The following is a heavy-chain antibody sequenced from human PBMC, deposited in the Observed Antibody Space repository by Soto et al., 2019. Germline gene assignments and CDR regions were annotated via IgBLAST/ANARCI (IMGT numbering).Heavy chain of an antibody. CDR1: GGTFSGYV. D-gene: IGHD3-16*01. Sequence: QLVQSGSEVKKPGSSVKASCQASGGTFSGYVVTWVRQAPGQGLEWMGEFVPLFGTTNYAQRFSGRITITAEESTSTAYMELRTLRSDDTAVYYCATHGLGVSSPPYFDTWGQGTLVTVSS. CDR3: ATHGLGVSSPPYFDT. V-gene: IGHV1-69*01. CDR2: FVPLFGTT. J-gene: IGHJ4*02.